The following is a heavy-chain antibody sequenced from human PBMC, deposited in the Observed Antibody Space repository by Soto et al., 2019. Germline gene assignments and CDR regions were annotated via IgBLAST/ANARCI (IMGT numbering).Heavy chain of an antibody. CDR2: IYYSGST. CDR1: GGSISSSSYY. V-gene: IGHV4-39*02. J-gene: IGHJ4*02. CDR3: ARGWTQLWSSVDY. Sequence: QLQLQESGPGLVKPSETLSLTCTVSGGSISSSSYYWGWIRQPPGKGLEWIGSIYYSGSTYYNPSLKSRVTVSVDTSKNPFSLELSSVTAADTAVYYCARGWTQLWSSVDYWGQGTLVTVSS. D-gene: IGHD5-18*01.